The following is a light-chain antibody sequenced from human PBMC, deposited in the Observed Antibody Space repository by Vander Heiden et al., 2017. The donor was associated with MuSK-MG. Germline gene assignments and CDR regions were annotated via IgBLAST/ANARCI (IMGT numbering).Light chain of an antibody. V-gene: IGKV1-39*01. J-gene: IGKJ2*01. CDR2: AAS. CDR3: QQRYSTPYT. CDR1: QSISSY. Sequence: DIQMTQSPSSLSASVGDRVTITCRASQSISSYLNWYQQKPGKAPKLLIYAASRLQSGVPSRFSGSGSGTDFTLTISSLQPEDFATYYCQQRYSTPYTVGQGTKLEIK.